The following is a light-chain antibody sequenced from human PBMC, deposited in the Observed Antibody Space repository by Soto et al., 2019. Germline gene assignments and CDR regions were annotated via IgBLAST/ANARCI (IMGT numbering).Light chain of an antibody. CDR1: QSVGTY. CDR2: DAS. Sequence: IVLTQSPATLSLSPGERATLSCRASQSVGTYLAWYQQKPGQAPRLLISDASNRATGIPARFSGSGSGADFTLTISSLEPEDFAVYYCQQRTNWLITFGQGTRLEIK. V-gene: IGKV3-11*01. J-gene: IGKJ5*01. CDR3: QQRTNWLIT.